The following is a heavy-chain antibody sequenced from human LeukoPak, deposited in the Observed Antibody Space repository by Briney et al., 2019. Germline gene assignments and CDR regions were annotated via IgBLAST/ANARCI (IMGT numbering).Heavy chain of an antibody. CDR3: AKDHAFWSGNDY. Sequence: GRSLRLSCAASGFTFSSYGMHWVRQAPGKGLEWVAVIWYDGSNKYYADSVKGRFTISRDNSKNTLYLQMNSLRAEDTAVYYCAKDHAFWSGNDYWGQGTLVTVSS. CDR1: GFTFSSYG. D-gene: IGHD3-3*01. J-gene: IGHJ4*02. CDR2: IWYDGSNK. V-gene: IGHV3-33*06.